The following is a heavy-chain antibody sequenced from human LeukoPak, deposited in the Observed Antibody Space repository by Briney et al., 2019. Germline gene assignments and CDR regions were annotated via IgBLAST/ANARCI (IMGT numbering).Heavy chain of an antibody. CDR1: GGSISSYY. CDR2: ISYIGIT. J-gene: IGHJ4*02. CDR3: ATGVATVPVDY. Sequence: SETLSLTCTLSGGSISSYYWSWIRQPPGKGLEWIGYISYIGITNYNPSLKSRVTISVDTSKNQFSLKLSSVTAADTAVYYCATGVATVPVDYWGQGTLVTVSS. V-gene: IGHV4-59*01. D-gene: IGHD5-12*01.